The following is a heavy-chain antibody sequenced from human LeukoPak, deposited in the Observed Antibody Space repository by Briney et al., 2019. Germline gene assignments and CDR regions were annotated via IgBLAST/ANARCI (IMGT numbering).Heavy chain of an antibody. CDR2: ISAYNGNT. CDR3: ARNYYDSSGYND. J-gene: IGHJ4*02. D-gene: IGHD3-22*01. Sequence: ASVKVSCKASGYTFTSYGISWVRQAPGQGLEWMGWISAYNGNTNYAQKFQGRVTITTDESTSTAYMELSSLRSEDTAMYYCARNYYDSSGYNDWGQGTLVTVSS. V-gene: IGHV1-18*01. CDR1: GYTFTSYG.